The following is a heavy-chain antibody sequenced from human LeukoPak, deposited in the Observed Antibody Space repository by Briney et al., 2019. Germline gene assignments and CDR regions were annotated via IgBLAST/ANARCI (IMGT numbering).Heavy chain of an antibody. CDR2: IYYSGSA. CDR1: GGTISSGGHY. Sequence: SETLSLTCTVSGGTISSGGHYWSWIRQHPAKGLEWIGYIYYSGSAYYNPSLESRVTISIDTSKNQFSLKLTSVTAADTAVYFCARGTLRLFDYWGQGTLVTVSS. D-gene: IGHD5/OR15-5a*01. CDR3: ARGTLRLFDY. J-gene: IGHJ4*02. V-gene: IGHV4-31*03.